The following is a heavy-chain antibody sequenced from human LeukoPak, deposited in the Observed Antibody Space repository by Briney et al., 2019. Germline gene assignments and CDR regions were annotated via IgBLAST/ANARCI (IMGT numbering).Heavy chain of an antibody. V-gene: IGHV5-51*01. CDR3: ARLEYDFWSGYYQYFDY. Sequence: GESLKISCKGSGYSFTSYWIGWVRQMPGKGLEWMVIIYPGDSDTRYSPSFQGQVTISADKSISTAYLQWSSLKASDTAMYYCARLEYDFWSGYYQYFDYWGQGTLVTVSS. CDR1: GYSFTSYW. D-gene: IGHD3-3*01. CDR2: IYPGDSDT. J-gene: IGHJ4*02.